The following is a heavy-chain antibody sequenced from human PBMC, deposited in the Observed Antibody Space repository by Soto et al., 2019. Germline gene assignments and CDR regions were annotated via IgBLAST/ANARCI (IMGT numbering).Heavy chain of an antibody. Sequence: ASVKVSCKASGYTFTSYGISWVRQAPGQGLEWMGWISAYNGNKNYAQKLQGRVTMTTDTSTSTAYMELRSLRSDDTAVYYCARDLPIFTIAARAFDYWGQGTLVTVSS. J-gene: IGHJ4*02. CDR1: GYTFTSYG. CDR2: ISAYNGNK. D-gene: IGHD6-6*01. V-gene: IGHV1-18*01. CDR3: ARDLPIFTIAARAFDY.